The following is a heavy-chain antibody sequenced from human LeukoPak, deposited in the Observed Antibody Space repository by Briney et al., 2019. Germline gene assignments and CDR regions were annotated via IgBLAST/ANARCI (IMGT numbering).Heavy chain of an antibody. J-gene: IGHJ6*03. CDR3: AKDFYIAVAGTTRMDV. V-gene: IGHV3-23*01. D-gene: IGHD6-19*01. Sequence: GGSLRLSCAASGFTFSSYAMSWVRQAPGKGLEWVSAISGSGGSTYYADSVKGRFTISRDNSKKTLYLQMKSLRAEDTAVYYCAKDFYIAVAGTTRMDVWGKGTTVTVSS. CDR2: ISGSGGST. CDR1: GFTFSSYA.